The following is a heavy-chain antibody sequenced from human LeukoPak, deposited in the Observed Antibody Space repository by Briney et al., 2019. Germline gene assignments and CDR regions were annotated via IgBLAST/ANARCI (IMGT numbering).Heavy chain of an antibody. J-gene: IGHJ4*02. Sequence: PGGSLRLSCAASGFTVSNNYMSWVRQAPGKGLEWVSAIHSDGSTFYADSVKGRFTISRDNSKNTLYLQMNSLRVEDTAMYYCALSSSWPGYFDYWGQGILVTVSS. CDR1: GFTVSNNY. V-gene: IGHV3-66*01. D-gene: IGHD6-13*01. CDR2: IHSDGST. CDR3: ALSSSWPGYFDY.